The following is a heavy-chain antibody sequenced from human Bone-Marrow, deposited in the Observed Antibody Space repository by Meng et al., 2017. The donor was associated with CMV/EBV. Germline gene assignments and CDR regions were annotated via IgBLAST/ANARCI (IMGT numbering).Heavy chain of an antibody. CDR1: GFTFSNYA. Sequence: GGSLRLSCAASGFTFSNYAMTWVRQAPGKGLEWVSVIYRDGGSTFYADSVKGRFTLSRDNSKSTLYLQMNSLRAEDTAVYYCAKGGYGSDKGLDYWGQGTMVTVSS. J-gene: IGHJ4*02. V-gene: IGHV3-23*03. CDR3: AKGGYGSDKGLDY. D-gene: IGHD3-10*01. CDR2: IYRDGGST.